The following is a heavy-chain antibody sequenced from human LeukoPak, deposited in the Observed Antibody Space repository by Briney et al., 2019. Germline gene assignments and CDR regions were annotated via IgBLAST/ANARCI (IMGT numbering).Heavy chain of an antibody. D-gene: IGHD3-16*02. CDR1: GGSFSGYY. CDR3: ARGRVGYDYVWGSYRNNWLDP. J-gene: IGHJ5*02. V-gene: IGHV4-34*01. Sequence: SETLSLTCAVYGGSFSGYYWSWIRQPPGKGLEWIGEINHSGSTNYNPSLKSRVTISVDTSKNQFSLKLSSVTAADTAVYYCARGRVGYDYVWGSYRNNWLDPWGQGTLVTVSS. CDR2: INHSGST.